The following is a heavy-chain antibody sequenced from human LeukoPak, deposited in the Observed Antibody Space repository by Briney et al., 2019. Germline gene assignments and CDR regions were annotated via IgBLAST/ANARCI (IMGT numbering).Heavy chain of an antibody. CDR1: GFTFSSYA. V-gene: IGHV3-23*01. J-gene: IGHJ4*02. D-gene: IGHD6-13*01. CDR2: ISGSGGST. CDR3: ARDGNNSSSWYSQH. Sequence: GGSLRLSCAASGFTFSSYAMSWVRQAPGKGLEWVSAISGSGGSTYYADSVKGRFTISRDNSKNSLYLQMNSLRAEDTTVYYCARDGNNSSSWYSQHWGQGTLVTVSS.